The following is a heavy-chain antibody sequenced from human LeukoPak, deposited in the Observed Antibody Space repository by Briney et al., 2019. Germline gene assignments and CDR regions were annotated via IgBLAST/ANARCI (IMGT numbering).Heavy chain of an antibody. D-gene: IGHD3-22*01. CDR2: ISYDGSKI. Sequence: GGSLRLSCAASGFTFSTYPLHWVRQAPGKGVEWVTLISYDGSKIYYADSVKGRFTISRDNSKNTLYLQMNSLRAEDTAVYYCARDLKRRVYYDSSGSDDAFDIWGQGTMVTVSS. J-gene: IGHJ3*02. CDR1: GFTFSTYP. V-gene: IGHV3-30-3*01. CDR3: ARDLKRRVYYDSSGSDDAFDI.